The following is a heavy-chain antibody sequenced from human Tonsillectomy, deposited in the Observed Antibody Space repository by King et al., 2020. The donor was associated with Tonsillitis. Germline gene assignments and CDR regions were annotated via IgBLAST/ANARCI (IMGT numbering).Heavy chain of an antibody. CDR1: GGSVSSGSYY. CDR2: IYYSGST. Sequence: QLQESGPGLVKPSETLSLTCTVSGGSVSSGSYYWSWIRQPPGKGLEWIGYIYYSGSTNYNPSLKSRVTISVDTSKNQFSLKLSSVTAADTAVYYCAREVTGRFDPWGQGTLVTVSS. V-gene: IGHV4-61*01. J-gene: IGHJ5*02. CDR3: AREVTGRFDP. D-gene: IGHD3-10*01.